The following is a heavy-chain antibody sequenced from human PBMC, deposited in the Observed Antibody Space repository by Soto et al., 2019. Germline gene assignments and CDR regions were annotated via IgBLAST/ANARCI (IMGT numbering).Heavy chain of an antibody. CDR1: GGSISSVGYF. J-gene: IGHJ4*02. CDR2: ISYSGST. Sequence: HVQLESSGPGLVKPSQTLSLTCTVSGGSISSVGYFWTWIRQHPAKGLEWIGHISYSGSTYFIPSLRSRLSMSVDTSKNQFSLNLTSVTVADTALYYCARLNSGWHQTFDSWGQGTLVTVSS. CDR3: ARLNSGWHQTFDS. V-gene: IGHV4-31*03. D-gene: IGHD6-25*01.